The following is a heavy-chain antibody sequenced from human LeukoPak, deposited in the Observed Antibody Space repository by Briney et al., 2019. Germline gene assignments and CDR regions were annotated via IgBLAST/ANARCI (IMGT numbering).Heavy chain of an antibody. V-gene: IGHV4-4*07. Sequence: PSETQSLTCTASGGSISSYYWSWIRQPAGKGLEWIGRIHTSGSTNYNPSLKSRVTMSVDTSKNQFSLKLSSVTAADTAVYYCARDVRGTGYSSGWYDNWFDPWGQGTLVTVSS. CDR1: GGSISSYY. J-gene: IGHJ5*02. D-gene: IGHD6-19*01. CDR3: ARDVRGTGYSSGWYDNWFDP. CDR2: IHTSGST.